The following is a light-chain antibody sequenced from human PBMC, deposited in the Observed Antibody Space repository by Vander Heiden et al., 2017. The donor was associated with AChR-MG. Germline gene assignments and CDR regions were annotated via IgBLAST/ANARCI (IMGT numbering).Light chain of an antibody. J-gene: IGKJ1*01. Sequence: THAPATLSVSPGERASLSCRASQSVSSYLAWYQQKPGQAPRLLIYDASTRATGIPARFSGSGSGTEFTLTISSLESEDFAVYFCQQPSTWPRTFGQGTKVEIK. CDR2: DAS. V-gene: IGKV3-15*01. CDR1: QSVSSY. CDR3: QQPSTWPRT.